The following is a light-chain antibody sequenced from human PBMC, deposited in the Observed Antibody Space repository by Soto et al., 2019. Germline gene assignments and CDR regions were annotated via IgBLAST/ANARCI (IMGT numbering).Light chain of an antibody. CDR2: DDS. Sequence: SYELTQPPSVSVAPGQTARITCGGNNIETKSVHWYRQKPGQAPVLVVYDDSDRPSGIPERFSGSNSGNTATLTISRVEAGDEADFYCQLWDSITDHVVFGGGTKVTVL. V-gene: IGLV3-21*02. CDR3: QLWDSITDHVV. J-gene: IGLJ2*01. CDR1: NIETKS.